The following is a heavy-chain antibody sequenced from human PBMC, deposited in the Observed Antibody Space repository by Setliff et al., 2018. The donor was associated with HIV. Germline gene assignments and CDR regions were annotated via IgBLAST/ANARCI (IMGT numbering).Heavy chain of an antibody. J-gene: IGHJ4*02. CDR2: INHGGST. CDR1: GGSFSDYY. Sequence: TSETLSLTCAVYGGSFSDYYWSWIRQSPGRGLEWIGEINHGGSTIYNPSLKSRVTISIDTSKNQFSLNLTSVTAADTAIYYCARGLDVWGTYRYRNYFDYWGQGTPVTVSS. CDR3: ARGLDVWGTYRYRNYFDY. V-gene: IGHV4-34*01. D-gene: IGHD3-16*02.